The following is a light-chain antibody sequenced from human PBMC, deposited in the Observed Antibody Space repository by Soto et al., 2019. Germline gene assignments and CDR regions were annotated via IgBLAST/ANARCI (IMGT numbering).Light chain of an antibody. Sequence: DLQMTQSPSSLSASVGDRVTITCRASQPIGNYLNWYQQTPGNAPKLLIYTASPLLGEVPSRFSGHGSGTDFPLAIDSLQPEDFATYDCQQGSASAITFGQGTRLEIK. CDR3: QQGSASAIT. J-gene: IGKJ5*01. CDR2: TAS. CDR1: QPIGNY. V-gene: IGKV1-39*01.